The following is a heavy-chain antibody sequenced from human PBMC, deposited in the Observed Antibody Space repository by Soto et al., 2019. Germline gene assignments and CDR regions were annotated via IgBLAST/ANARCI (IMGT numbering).Heavy chain of an antibody. Sequence: GGSLRLSCAASGFTYAMNWVRQAPGRGLEWVSVISGRGSITYYADSVKGRLTISRDNSKNTLYLQMNSLRVEDTALYYCAKDMICSSTSCSAEYAFDIWGQGTMVTVSS. J-gene: IGHJ3*02. V-gene: IGHV3-23*01. CDR2: ISGRGSIT. CDR1: GFTYA. D-gene: IGHD2-2*01. CDR3: AKDMICSSTSCSAEYAFDI.